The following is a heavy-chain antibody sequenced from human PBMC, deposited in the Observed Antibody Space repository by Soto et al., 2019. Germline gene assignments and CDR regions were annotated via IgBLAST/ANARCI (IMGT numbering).Heavy chain of an antibody. Sequence: PSETLSLTCTVSGGSISSSSYYWGWIRQPPGKGLEWIGEIYHSGSNNYSPSLMSRVTISADKSKNQFSLKLTSVTAADTAVYYCARGDYYDGSGYRFYFDLWGQGTLVTVSS. CDR2: IYHSGSN. CDR1: GGSISSSSYY. D-gene: IGHD3-22*01. J-gene: IGHJ4*02. CDR3: ARGDYYDGSGYRFYFDL. V-gene: IGHV4-39*07.